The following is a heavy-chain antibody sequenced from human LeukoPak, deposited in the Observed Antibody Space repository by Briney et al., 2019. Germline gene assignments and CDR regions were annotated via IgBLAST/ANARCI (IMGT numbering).Heavy chain of an antibody. CDR3: ARDGEVATTYYYDSSGYYRRDKNAFDI. J-gene: IGHJ3*02. CDR2: IYTSGST. Sequence: SETLSLTCTVSGGSISSYYWSWIRQPAGKGLEWIGRIYTSGSTNYNPSLKSRVTMSVDTSKNQFSLKLSSVTAADTAVYYYARDGEVATTYYYDSSGYYRRDKNAFDIWGQGTMVTVSS. V-gene: IGHV4-4*07. D-gene: IGHD3-22*01. CDR1: GGSISSYY.